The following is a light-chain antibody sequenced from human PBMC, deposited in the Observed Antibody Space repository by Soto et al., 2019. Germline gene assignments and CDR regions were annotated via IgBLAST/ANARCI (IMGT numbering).Light chain of an antibody. CDR3: QQYNTWPPRYT. CDR1: QSVASY. Sequence: EIVMTQSPATLSVSPGGRATLSCRASQSVASYLAWYQQRPGQPPRLLIYRASTRATGIPARFSGSGSGTEFSRTISSLQSEDFAVYYCQQYNTWPPRYTFGQGTKLEI. V-gene: IGKV3-15*01. J-gene: IGKJ2*01. CDR2: RAS.